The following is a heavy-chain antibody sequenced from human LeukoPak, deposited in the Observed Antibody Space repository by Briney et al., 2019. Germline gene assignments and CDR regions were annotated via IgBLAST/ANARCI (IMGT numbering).Heavy chain of an antibody. CDR3: ARGFYSGLGETYFDL. Sequence: PSETLSLTCTVSGGSISSANYYWSWIRQPPGKGLEWIGYIYYSGSTYYNSSLKSRLTISVDTSQNQFSLKLSSVTAADTAVYFCARGFYSGLGETYFDLWGQGTLVTVSS. J-gene: IGHJ4*02. D-gene: IGHD3-16*01. CDR2: IYYSGST. CDR1: GGSISSANYY. V-gene: IGHV4-30-4*01.